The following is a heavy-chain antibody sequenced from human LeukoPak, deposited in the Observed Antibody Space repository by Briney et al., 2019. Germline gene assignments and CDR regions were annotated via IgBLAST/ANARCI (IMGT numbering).Heavy chain of an antibody. J-gene: IGHJ6*01. CDR1: GFTFSNYA. D-gene: IGHD4-17*01. CDR2: VSYEGSNK. V-gene: IGHV3-30-3*01. CDR3: ARHGDGFYHGMDV. Sequence: PGGSLRLSCAASGFTFSNYAMHWVRQAPGKGLEWVAVVSYEGSNKYYADSVKGRFTISRDNAKNSLYLQMNGLRVDDTAVYYCARHGDGFYHGMDVWGQGTTVTVSS.